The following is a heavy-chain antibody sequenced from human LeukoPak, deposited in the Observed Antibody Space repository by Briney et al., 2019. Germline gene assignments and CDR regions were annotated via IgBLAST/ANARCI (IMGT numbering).Heavy chain of an antibody. J-gene: IGHJ6*02. CDR2: IYTSGST. D-gene: IGHD6-19*01. V-gene: IGHV4-61*02. CDR1: GGSISSGSYY. Sequence: SETLSLTCTVSGGSISSGSYYWSWIRQPAGKGLEWIGRIYTSGSTNYNPSLKSRVTISVDTSKNQFSLKLSSVTAADTAVYYCAREWVSDSSGWSNRRDYYYGMDVWGQGTTVTVSS. CDR3: AREWVSDSSGWSNRRDYYYGMDV.